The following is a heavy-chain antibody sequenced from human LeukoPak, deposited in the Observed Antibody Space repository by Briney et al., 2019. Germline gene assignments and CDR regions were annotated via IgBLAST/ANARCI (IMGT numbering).Heavy chain of an antibody. V-gene: IGHV3-30*02. CDR1: GVTFSRHV. CDR3: AKGPLIEVAGTTWDY. D-gene: IGHD6-19*01. CDR2: IPSDGSNN. Sequence: PGGSLRLSCAASGVTFSRHVMHWVRQAPGKGLEWVAFIPSDGSNNYYADSVKGRFTISRDNSKNTLYLQMNSLRAKDAAIYYCAKGPLIEVAGTTWDYWGQGTLVTVSS. J-gene: IGHJ4*02.